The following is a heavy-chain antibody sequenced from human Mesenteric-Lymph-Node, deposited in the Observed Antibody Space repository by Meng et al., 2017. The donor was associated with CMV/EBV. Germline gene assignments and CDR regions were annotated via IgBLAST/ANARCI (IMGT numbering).Heavy chain of an antibody. V-gene: IGHV3-33*06. J-gene: IGHJ4*02. D-gene: IGHD4-11*01. CDR3: AKDVYSDFPRYYFDF. Sequence: GESLKISCAASGFTFSTYGMHWVRQAPGKGLEWVAVIWYDGSNKYYADSVKGRFTISRENSKNTLYLQMNTLRAEDTAVYCCAKDVYSDFPRYYFDFWGQGTLVTVSS. CDR1: GFTFSTYG. CDR2: IWYDGSNK.